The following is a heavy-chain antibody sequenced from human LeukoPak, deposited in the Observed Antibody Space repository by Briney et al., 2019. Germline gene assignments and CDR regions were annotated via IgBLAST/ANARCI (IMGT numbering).Heavy chain of an antibody. Sequence: ASVKVSCKASGDTFTGDYMHWVRQAPGQGLEWMGWINPNSGGTNYAQKFQGRVTMTRDTSISTAYTELSRLRSDDTAVYYCARVVGSYRSIDYWGQETLVTVSS. CDR1: GDTFTGDY. J-gene: IGHJ4*02. CDR3: ARVVGSYRSIDY. D-gene: IGHD3-16*02. V-gene: IGHV1-2*02. CDR2: INPNSGGT.